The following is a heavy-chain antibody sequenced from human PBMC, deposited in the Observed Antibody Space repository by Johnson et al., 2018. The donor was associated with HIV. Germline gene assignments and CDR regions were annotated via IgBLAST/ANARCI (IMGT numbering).Heavy chain of an antibody. CDR3: ASVYYYILTGYYYDAFDI. Sequence: QVQLVESGGGVVQPGRSLRLSCAASGFTFSSYDMHWVRQAPGKGLELVALISYDGSNKYYADSVKGRFTISRDNSKTTLYLQMNSLRAEDTAVYYCASVYYYILTGYYYDAFDIWGQGTMVTVSS. J-gene: IGHJ3*02. V-gene: IGHV3-30-3*01. CDR2: ISYDGSNK. CDR1: GFTFSSYD. D-gene: IGHD3-9*01.